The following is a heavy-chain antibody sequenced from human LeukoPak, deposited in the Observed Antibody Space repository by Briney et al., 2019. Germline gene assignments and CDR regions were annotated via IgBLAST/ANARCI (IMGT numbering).Heavy chain of an antibody. CDR2: ISYDGSNK. Sequence: GGSLRLSCAASGFTFSSYGMHWVRQAPGKGLEWVAVISYDGSNKYHADSVKGRFTISRDNSKNTLYLQMNSLRAEDTAVYYCAKDLGYCSSTSCYWDYYYGMDVWGQGTTVTVSS. V-gene: IGHV3-30*18. J-gene: IGHJ6*02. D-gene: IGHD2-2*01. CDR1: GFTFSSYG. CDR3: AKDLGYCSSTSCYWDYYYGMDV.